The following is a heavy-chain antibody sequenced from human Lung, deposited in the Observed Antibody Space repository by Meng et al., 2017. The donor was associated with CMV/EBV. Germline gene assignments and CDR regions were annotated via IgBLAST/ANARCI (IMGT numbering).Heavy chain of an antibody. CDR3: VRHIIGVPARGYGVDV. Sequence: SXTLSLXCTVSGHSISSGKFWGWIRQPPGKGLEWIGVYDSGTTYYNPSLKRRVAISVDTSETKFSLKLRAVTAADTAVYYYVRHIIGVPARGYGVDVRGHGXTVTVSS. D-gene: IGHD2-2*01. CDR1: GHSISSGKF. V-gene: IGHV4-38-2*02. J-gene: IGHJ6*02. CDR2: VYDSGTT.